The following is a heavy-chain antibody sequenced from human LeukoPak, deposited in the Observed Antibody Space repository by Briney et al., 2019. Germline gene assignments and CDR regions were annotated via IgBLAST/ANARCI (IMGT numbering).Heavy chain of an antibody. J-gene: IGHJ4*02. CDR3: AKEEYRRMIVVYPYY. Sequence: PVRSLRLASAASGFTFSSYAMSWVRQAPGKGLKWGSAISGSGGSTYYAESVKGRFTIPRDKSMKTPYLQMNSLRAEDTAVYYCAKEEYRRMIVVYPYYWGQGNLVTVSS. CDR2: ISGSGGST. D-gene: IGHD3-22*01. V-gene: IGHV3-23*01. CDR1: GFTFSSYA.